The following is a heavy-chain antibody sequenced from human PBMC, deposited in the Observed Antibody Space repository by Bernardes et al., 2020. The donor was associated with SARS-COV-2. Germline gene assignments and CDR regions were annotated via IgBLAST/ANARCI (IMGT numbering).Heavy chain of an antibody. D-gene: IGHD5-18*01. CDR2: INHGGST. Sequence: SETLSLTCAVYGGSFINYYWSWIRKPPGKGLEWIGEINHGGSTNYNPSLKSRVTISVDTSKNQFSLKLSSVTAADTALYYCASSGYAYGSLYVFGYWGQGSLVTVSS. CDR3: ASSGYAYGSLYVFGY. J-gene: IGHJ4*02. CDR1: GGSFINYY. V-gene: IGHV4-34*01.